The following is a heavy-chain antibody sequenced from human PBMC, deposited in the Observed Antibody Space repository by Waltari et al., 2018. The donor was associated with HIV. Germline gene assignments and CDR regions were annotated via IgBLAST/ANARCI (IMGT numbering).Heavy chain of an antibody. CDR3: AKDLRGYFARGVFPEY. V-gene: IGHV3-23*01. J-gene: IGHJ4*02. CDR1: GCSVRSKP. CDR2: ISASGYNT. D-gene: IGHD3-10*01. Sequence: VQLLEPGGGMVQPGGALRPSWVAAGCSVRSKPVGWVRQGAGNVLGWVSFISASGYNTYYADSVKGRFTNSRANSKNTLYLQMTGLRAEYTAIYYCAKDLRGYFARGVFPEYWGQGPLVTVSS.